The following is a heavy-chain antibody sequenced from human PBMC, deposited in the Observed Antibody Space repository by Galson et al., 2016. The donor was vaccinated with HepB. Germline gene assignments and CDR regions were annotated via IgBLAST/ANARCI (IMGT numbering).Heavy chain of an antibody. V-gene: IGHV4-34*01. CDR2: INHIGSP. CDR1: GGSVSGFY. Sequence: SETLSLTCAVYGGSVSGFYWSWIRQPPGKGLEWIGEINHIGSPNYTPSLKSRVTISIDTSENKFSLRLTSVTAADTAVYYCASRPTVVRGLLRYVMEKYYFDHWGQGTLVTVSS. D-gene: IGHD3-10*01. CDR3: ASRPTVVRGLLRYVMEKYYFDH. J-gene: IGHJ4*02.